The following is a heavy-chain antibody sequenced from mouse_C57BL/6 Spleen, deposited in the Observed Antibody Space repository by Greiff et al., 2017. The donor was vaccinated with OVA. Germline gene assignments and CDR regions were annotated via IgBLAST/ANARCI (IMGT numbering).Heavy chain of an antibody. Sequence: EVQLVESGGGLVQPKGSLKLSCAASGFSFNTYAMNWVRQAPRKGLEWVARIRSKSNNYATYYADSVKDRFTISRDDSESMLYLQMNNVKTEDTAMYYCVRLGIYYGNRYYAMDYWGQGTSVTVSS. CDR3: VRLGIYYGNRYYAMDY. J-gene: IGHJ4*01. V-gene: IGHV10-1*01. CDR2: IRSKSNNYAT. D-gene: IGHD2-1*01. CDR1: GFSFNTYA.